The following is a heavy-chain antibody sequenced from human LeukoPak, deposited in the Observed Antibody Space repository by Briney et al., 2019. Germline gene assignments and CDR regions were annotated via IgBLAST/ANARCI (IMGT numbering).Heavy chain of an antibody. D-gene: IGHD3-22*01. V-gene: IGHV3-23*01. J-gene: IGHJ4*02. Sequence: PGRSLRLSCAASGFTFSAYGMNWVRHAPGKGLELVSVISGSGDTTYYADSVKGRFTISRDNSKNTLSLQMNDLRGEDTAVYYCAKDRPLYFDSTGSMIDYWGQGTLVTVSS. CDR2: ISGSGDTT. CDR3: AKDRPLYFDSTGSMIDY. CDR1: GFTFSAYG.